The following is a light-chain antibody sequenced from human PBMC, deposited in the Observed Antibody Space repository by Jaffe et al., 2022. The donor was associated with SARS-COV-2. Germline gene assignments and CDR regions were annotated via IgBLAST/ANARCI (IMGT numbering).Light chain of an antibody. V-gene: IGLV2-14*01. CDR3: SSSTSSSSPYV. CDR1: SSDVGGSNY. Sequence: QSALTQPASVSGSPGQSITISCTGTSSDVGGSNYVSWYQQHPGKAPKLMIYDVTNRPSGVSNRFSGSKSGNTASLTISGLQAEDEADYYCSSSTSSSSPYVFGTGTKVTVL. J-gene: IGLJ1*01. CDR2: DVT.